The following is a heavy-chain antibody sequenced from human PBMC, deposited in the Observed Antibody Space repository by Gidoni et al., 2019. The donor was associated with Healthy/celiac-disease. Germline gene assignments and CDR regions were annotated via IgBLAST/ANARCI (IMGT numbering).Heavy chain of an antibody. D-gene: IGHD6-19*01. V-gene: IGHV5-51*03. CDR3: ASTPFIQSLAGEEDFDY. CDR1: GCSFTSYW. CDR2: IYPGDSDT. Sequence: EVQLVQSGAEVKKPGESLKNSCKGSGCSFTSYWIGWVRQMPGKGLEWMGIIYPGDSDTRYSPSFQGQVTISADKSISTAYLQWSSLKASDPAMYYCASTPFIQSLAGEEDFDYWGQGTLVTVSS. J-gene: IGHJ4*02.